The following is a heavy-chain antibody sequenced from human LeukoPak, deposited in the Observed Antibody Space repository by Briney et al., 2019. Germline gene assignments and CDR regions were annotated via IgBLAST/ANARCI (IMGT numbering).Heavy chain of an antibody. J-gene: IGHJ4*02. V-gene: IGHV5-51*01. Sequence: GEPLKISCKGSGSGYSFANFWIGWVRQMPGKGLEWMGIIYPGDSDTRYSPSFEGQVTISVDKSVNTAYLQWSSLRASDTAIYFCARRSGSYFNFWGQGTQVIVSS. CDR1: GYSFANFW. CDR3: ARRSGSYFNF. D-gene: IGHD1-26*01. CDR2: IYPGDSDT.